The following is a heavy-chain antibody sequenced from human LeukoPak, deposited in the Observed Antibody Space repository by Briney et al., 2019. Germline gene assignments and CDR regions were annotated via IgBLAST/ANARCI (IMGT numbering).Heavy chain of an antibody. CDR3: ARDANGSDLHYYHMDV. CDR2: IYRTGNT. V-gene: IGHV4-4*02. CDR1: GGSITSANW. J-gene: IGHJ6*03. Sequence: PSGTLSLTCAVSGGSITSANWWSWVRQSPGKGLEWIGEIYRTGNTNYNPSLNSRVSISLDTSKNQFSLRLTSVTAADTAVYFCARDANGSDLHYYHMDVWGKGTTVTVSS. D-gene: IGHD6-25*01.